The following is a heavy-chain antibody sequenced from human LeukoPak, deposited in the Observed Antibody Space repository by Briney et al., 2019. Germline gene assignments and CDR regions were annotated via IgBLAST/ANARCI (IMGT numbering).Heavy chain of an antibody. V-gene: IGHV3-21*01. J-gene: IGHJ4*02. D-gene: IGHD3-22*01. CDR3: ARAGAYYYDSSGYPGDY. Sequence: PGGSLRLSCAASGFTFSSYNMNWVRQAPGKGLEWVSFISSSSSYIYYSDSVKGRFTISRDNAKNSLYLQMNSLRAEDTAVYYCARAGAYYYDSSGYPGDYWGQGTLVTVSS. CDR2: ISSSSSYI. CDR1: GFTFSSYN.